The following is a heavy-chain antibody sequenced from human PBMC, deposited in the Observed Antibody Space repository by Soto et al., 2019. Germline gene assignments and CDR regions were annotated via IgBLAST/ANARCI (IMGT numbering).Heavy chain of an antibody. V-gene: IGHV3-23*01. J-gene: IGHJ4*02. Sequence: GGSLRLSCATSGCTFRGYALTWVRQAPGTGLDWVSGISPSGGTTYYADSVKGRFTISRDNSKTVLYLQMNSLRAEDTAVYYCWSKSPYNPFYWGQGTRVTVSS. CDR2: ISPSGGTT. D-gene: IGHD1-1*01. CDR1: GCTFRGYA. CDR3: WSKSPYNPFY.